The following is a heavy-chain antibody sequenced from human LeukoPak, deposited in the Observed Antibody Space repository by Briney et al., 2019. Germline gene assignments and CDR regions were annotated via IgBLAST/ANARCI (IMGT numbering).Heavy chain of an antibody. CDR2: ISSSSSTI. V-gene: IGHV3-48*04. CDR1: GFTFSSYS. Sequence: GGSLRLSCAASGFTFSSYSMNWVRQAPGKGLEWVSYISSSSSTIYYADSVKGRFTISRDNAKNSLYLQMNSLRAEDTAVYYCAGNWNDRFYYFDYWGQGTLVTVSS. CDR3: AGNWNDRFYYFDY. D-gene: IGHD1-1*01. J-gene: IGHJ4*02.